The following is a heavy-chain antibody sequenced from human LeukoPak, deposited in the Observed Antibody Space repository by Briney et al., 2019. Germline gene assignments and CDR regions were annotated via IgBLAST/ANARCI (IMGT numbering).Heavy chain of an antibody. D-gene: IGHD1-14*01. J-gene: IGHJ4*02. CDR1: GFTFSSYW. Sequence: GGSLRLSCAASGFTFSSYWMHWVRQAPGKGLVWVSCINSDGSSTAYADSVKGRFTISRDNAKNTLYLQMNSLRAEDTAVYYCVREPQAEYYFDYWGQGTLVTVSS. V-gene: IGHV3-74*01. CDR2: INSDGSST. CDR3: VREPQAEYYFDY.